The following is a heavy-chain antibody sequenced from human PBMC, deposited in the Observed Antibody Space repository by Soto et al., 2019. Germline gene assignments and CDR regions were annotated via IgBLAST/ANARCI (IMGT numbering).Heavy chain of an antibody. J-gene: IGHJ5*02. CDR3: ARVRSPGHPPYNWFDP. V-gene: IGHV1-18*04. CDR2: ISAYNGNT. Sequence: GASVKVSCKASGYTFISSDITWVRQAPGQGLEWMGWISAYNGNTNVPQNLQGRVILTTDTSTDTAYMELRSLTSDDTAMYYCARVRSPGHPPYNWFDPWGQGTLVTVSS. CDR1: GYTFISSD.